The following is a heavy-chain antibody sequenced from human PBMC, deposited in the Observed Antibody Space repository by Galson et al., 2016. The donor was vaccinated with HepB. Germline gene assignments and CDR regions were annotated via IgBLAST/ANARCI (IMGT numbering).Heavy chain of an antibody. J-gene: IGHJ4*02. CDR2: INGGDSGGST. CDR3: AKGRGTTVTPNDY. V-gene: IGHV3-23*01. D-gene: IGHD4-17*01. CDR1: GFTFSSYA. Sequence: SLRLSCAASGFTFSSYAMSWVRQAPGKGLEWVSTINGGDSGGSTYYADSVKGRFTITRDNSKSTLYVEMNSLSAEDKAVYYCAKGRGTTVTPNDYWGQGTLVTVSS.